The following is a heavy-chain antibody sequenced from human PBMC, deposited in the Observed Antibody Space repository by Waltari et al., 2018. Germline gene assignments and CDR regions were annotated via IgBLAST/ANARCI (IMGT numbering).Heavy chain of an antibody. Sequence: QVQLVQSGAEVKKPGSSVKVSCKASGGTFSTYTISWVRQAPGQGLEWMGRIVPILGPANYAQKCQGRLTITADKSTSTAYMELSSLRSEDTAVYYCARDGDYDYYYGMDVWGQGTTVTVSS. CDR3: ARDGDYDYYYGMDV. D-gene: IGHD4-17*01. V-gene: IGHV1-69*08. CDR1: GGTFSTYT. J-gene: IGHJ6*02. CDR2: IVPILGPA.